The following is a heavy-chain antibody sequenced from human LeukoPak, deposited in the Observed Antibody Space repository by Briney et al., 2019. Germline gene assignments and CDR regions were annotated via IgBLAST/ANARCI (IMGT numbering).Heavy chain of an antibody. J-gene: IGHJ3*02. CDR2: ISAYNGNT. V-gene: IGHV1-18*01. D-gene: IGHD5-18*01. CDR1: GYTFTSYG. CDR3: ARDGFGGYSYGLLDAFDI. Sequence: ASVKVSCKASGYTFTSYGISWVRQAPGQGLEWMGWISAYNGNTNYAQKLQGRVTMTTDTSTSTAYMELRSLRSDDTAVYYCARDGFGGYSYGLLDAFDIWGQGTMVTVSS.